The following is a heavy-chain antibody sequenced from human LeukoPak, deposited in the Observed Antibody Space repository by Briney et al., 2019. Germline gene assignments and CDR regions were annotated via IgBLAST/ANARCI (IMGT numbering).Heavy chain of an antibody. CDR1: GFTFGDYA. J-gene: IGHJ2*01. Sequence: GGSLRLSCTASGFTFGDYAMSWFRQAPGKGLEWVGSIRSKAYGGTTEYAASVKGRFTISRDDSKSIAYLQMNSLKTEDTAVYYCTTQRRRGATTSSWYFDLWGRGTLVTVSS. CDR3: TTQRRRGATTSSWYFDL. CDR2: IRSKAYGGTT. D-gene: IGHD1-26*01. V-gene: IGHV3-49*03.